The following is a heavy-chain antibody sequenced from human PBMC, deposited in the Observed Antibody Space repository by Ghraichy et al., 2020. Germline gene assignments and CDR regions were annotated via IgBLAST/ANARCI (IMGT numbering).Heavy chain of an antibody. CDR3: ARGSDFFDATPPGPDV. D-gene: IGHD2-15*01. Sequence: GGSLRLSCAASGFTFSYYSMHWVRQAPGKGLECVSYISSSGSTIYYTDSVKGRFTISRDNAKNSLYLQRNSLRDEDTALYYCARGSDFFDATPPGPDVWAQGTLGADPS. J-gene: IGHJ4*02. CDR1: GFTFSYYS. CDR2: ISSSGSTI. V-gene: IGHV3-48*02.